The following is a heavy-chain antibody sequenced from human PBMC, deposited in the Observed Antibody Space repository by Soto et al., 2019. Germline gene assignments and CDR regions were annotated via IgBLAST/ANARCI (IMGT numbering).Heavy chain of an antibody. CDR3: ARARAARQPFDY. V-gene: IGHV4-61*01. CDR2: IYYSGST. J-gene: IGHJ4*02. CDR1: GGSVSSGSYY. Sequence: SETLSLTCTVSGGSVSSGSYYWSWIRQPPGKGLEWIGYIYYSGSTNYNPSLKSRVTISVDTSKNQFSLKLSSVTAADTAVYYCARARAARQPFDYWGQGTLVTVSS. D-gene: IGHD6-6*01.